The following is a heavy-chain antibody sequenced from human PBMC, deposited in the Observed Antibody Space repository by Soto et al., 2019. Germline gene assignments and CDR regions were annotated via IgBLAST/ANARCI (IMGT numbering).Heavy chain of an antibody. CDR2: ISGSGGST. V-gene: IGHV3-23*01. Sequence: GGSLRLSSAASGFTCSSYAMSWVSKDPGKGLEWVSAISGSGGSTYYADSVKGRFTISRDNSKNTLYLQMNSLRAEDTAVYYCAKDLLTVTTETFDYWGQGTLVTVSS. CDR3: AKDLLTVTTETFDY. CDR1: GFTCSSYA. J-gene: IGHJ4*02. D-gene: IGHD4-17*01.